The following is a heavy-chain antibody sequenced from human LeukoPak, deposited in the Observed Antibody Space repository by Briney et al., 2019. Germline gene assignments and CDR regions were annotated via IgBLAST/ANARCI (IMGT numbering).Heavy chain of an antibody. V-gene: IGHV3-30*03. Sequence: PERSLRLSCAASDFSFSNYGMHWVRQAPGKGLEWVAFISFDGSNEYYTDSVKGRFTISRDNAKNTLYLQMNSLRAEDTAVYYCGRDNWGSVDYWGQGTLVTVSS. D-gene: IGHD7-27*01. CDR1: DFSFSNYG. CDR3: GRDNWGSVDY. J-gene: IGHJ4*02. CDR2: ISFDGSNE.